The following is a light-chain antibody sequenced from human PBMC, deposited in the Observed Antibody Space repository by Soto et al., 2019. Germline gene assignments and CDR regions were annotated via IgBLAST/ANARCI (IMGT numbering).Light chain of an antibody. V-gene: IGKV3-20*01. J-gene: IGKJ2*01. CDR2: GAS. CDR1: QSVSSSQ. CDR3: QQYATSPHT. Sequence: EIVLTQSPVTLSLSPGESATLSCRASQSVSSSQVAWYQQKPGQAPRLLIYGASSRATGIPDRFSGVGSDTDFTLTINRLEPEDFAVYYCQQYATSPHTFGQGTKLEIK.